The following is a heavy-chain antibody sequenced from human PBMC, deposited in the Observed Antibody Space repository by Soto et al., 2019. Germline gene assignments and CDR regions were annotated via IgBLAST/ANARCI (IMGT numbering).Heavy chain of an antibody. CDR3: AFVGPGIYPFYYFDP. D-gene: IGHD3-10*01. Sequence: EASVKVSCKASGYTFNSYAMHWVRRAPGQRLEWMGWINSGNGNTQFSQKFQGRVTITRDTSAITVYMELNSLRSEDTAIYYCAFVGPGIYPFYYFDPGGQEPRVTFS. CDR1: GYTFNSYA. CDR2: INSGNGNT. V-gene: IGHV1-3*01. J-gene: IGHJ5*02.